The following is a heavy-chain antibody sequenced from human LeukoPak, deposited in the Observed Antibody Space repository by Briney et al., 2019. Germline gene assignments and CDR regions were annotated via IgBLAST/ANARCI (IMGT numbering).Heavy chain of an antibody. CDR3: AREGGIVVVPAATPDY. CDR2: ISAYNGNT. Sequence: ASVKVSCKASGYTFTSYGISWVRQAPGQGLGWMGWISAYNGNTNYAQKLQGRVTMTTDTSTSTAYMELRSLRSDDTAVYYCAREGGIVVVPAATPDYWGQGTLVTVSS. J-gene: IGHJ4*02. V-gene: IGHV1-18*01. D-gene: IGHD2-2*01. CDR1: GYTFTSYG.